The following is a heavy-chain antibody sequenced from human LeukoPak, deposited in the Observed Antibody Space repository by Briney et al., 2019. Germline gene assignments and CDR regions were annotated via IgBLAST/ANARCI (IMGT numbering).Heavy chain of an antibody. V-gene: IGHV4-30-4*01. J-gene: IGHJ4*02. CDR1: GGSISSGDYY. Sequence: SSETLSLTCTVSGGSISSGDYYWSWIRQPPGKGLEWIGYIYYSGSTYYNPSLKSRVTISVDTSKNQFSLKLSSVTAADTAVYYCARVRRVAQGWSDYWGQGTLVTVSS. CDR2: IYYSGST. CDR3: ARVRRVAQGWSDY. D-gene: IGHD6-19*01.